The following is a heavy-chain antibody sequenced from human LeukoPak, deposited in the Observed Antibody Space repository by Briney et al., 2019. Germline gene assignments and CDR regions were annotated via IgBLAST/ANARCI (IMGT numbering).Heavy chain of an antibody. CDR3: ARHEGGGWYIDY. V-gene: IGHV5-51*01. Sequence: GESLKIPCMGSGYSFSNYWIGWVRQMPGTGLEWMGIIYPDESNIRYSPSFQGQVTISVDKSISTAYLQWSSLKASDTAIYYCARHEGGGWYIDYWGQGTLVTVSS. CDR2: IYPDESNI. CDR1: GYSFSNYW. D-gene: IGHD6-19*01. J-gene: IGHJ4*02.